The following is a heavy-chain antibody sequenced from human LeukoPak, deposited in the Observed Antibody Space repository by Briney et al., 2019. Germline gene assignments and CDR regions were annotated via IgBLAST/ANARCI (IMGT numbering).Heavy chain of an antibody. Sequence: GASVKVSCKASGGTFSSYAISWVRQAPGQGLEWMGRIIPILGIANYAQKFQGRVTITADKSTSTAYMELSSLRSEDTAVYYCAREKIPGLRFLEWLFREIDYWGQGTLVTVSS. CDR3: AREKIPGLRFLEWLFREIDY. CDR2: IIPILGIA. J-gene: IGHJ4*02. CDR1: GGTFSSYA. D-gene: IGHD3-3*01. V-gene: IGHV1-69*04.